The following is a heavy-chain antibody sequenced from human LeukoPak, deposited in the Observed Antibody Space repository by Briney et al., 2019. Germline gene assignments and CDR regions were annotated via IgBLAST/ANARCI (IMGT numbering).Heavy chain of an antibody. D-gene: IGHD3-3*01. CDR2: ISGSGGST. CDR1: GFTFSSYA. CDR3: AKVPVFSLTISEVVTDDAFDI. J-gene: IGHJ3*02. Sequence: GGSLRLSCAASGFTFSSYAMSWVRQAPGKGLEWVSAISGSGGSTYYADSVKGRFTISRDNSKNTLYLQMNSLRAEDTAVYYCAKVPVFSLTISEVVTDDAFDIWGQGTIVSVSS. V-gene: IGHV3-23*01.